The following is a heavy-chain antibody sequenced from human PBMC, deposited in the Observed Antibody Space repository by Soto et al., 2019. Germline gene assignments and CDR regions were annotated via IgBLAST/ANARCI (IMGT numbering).Heavy chain of an antibody. CDR3: AKYLLEDTSSIFGC. CDR1: GFTFSSFG. D-gene: IGHD3-3*01. J-gene: IGHJ4*02. V-gene: IGHV3-23*01. Sequence: LRLSCAASGFTFSSFGMAWVRQGPGKGLEWVSAISGSGGATYYADSVKGRFTISRDNSKNTLSLQMSSLGAEDTAVYYCAKYLLEDTSSIFGCWGRGTLVTVSS. CDR2: ISGSGGAT.